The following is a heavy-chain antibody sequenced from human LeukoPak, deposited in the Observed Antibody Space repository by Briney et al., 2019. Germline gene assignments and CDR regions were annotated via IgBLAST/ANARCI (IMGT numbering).Heavy chain of an antibody. CDR1: GGTFSSYA. J-gene: IGHJ4*02. Sequence: SVKVSCKASGGTFSSYAISWVRQAPGQGLEWMGRIIPILGIANYAQKFQGRVTITADKSTSTAYMELSSLRSEDTAVYYCASPSGYYDFWSGYYYWGQGTLVTVSS. D-gene: IGHD3-3*01. V-gene: IGHV1-69*04. CDR2: IIPILGIA. CDR3: ASPSGYYDFWSGYYY.